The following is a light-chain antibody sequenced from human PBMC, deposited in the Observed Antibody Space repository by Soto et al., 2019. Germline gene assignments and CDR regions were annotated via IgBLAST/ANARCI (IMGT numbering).Light chain of an antibody. CDR3: QQSGSSPPIT. V-gene: IGKV3-20*01. CDR1: HSVSSSY. Sequence: EIVLTQSPGTLSLSPGERATLSCRASHSVSSSYLAWYQQKPGQAPRLLIYGASSMATGIPDRFSGSGSGTDFTLTISRLEHVDFAVYYCQQSGSSPPITFGQGTRLEIK. J-gene: IGKJ5*01. CDR2: GAS.